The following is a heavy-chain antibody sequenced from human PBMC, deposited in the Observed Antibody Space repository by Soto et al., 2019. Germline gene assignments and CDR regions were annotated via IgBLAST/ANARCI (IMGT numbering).Heavy chain of an antibody. CDR2: ISVSGGST. D-gene: IGHD3-22*01. Sequence: GGSLRLSCAASGFTFRNYAMTWVRQAPGRGLEWVSTISVSGGSTYYTDSVRGRFTISRDNSRNTLHLQMNSLRADDTATYYCAKGLYYYDSSGYRILEYWGQGTQVTVSS. CDR1: GFTFRNYA. CDR3: AKGLYYYDSSGYRILEY. V-gene: IGHV3-23*01. J-gene: IGHJ4*02.